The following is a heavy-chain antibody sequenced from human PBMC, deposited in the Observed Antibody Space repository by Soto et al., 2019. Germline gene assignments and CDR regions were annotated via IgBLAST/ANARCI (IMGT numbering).Heavy chain of an antibody. CDR3: ARVTLHYYGSGSYYKSIFPPNWFDP. J-gene: IGHJ5*02. CDR1: GFTFSSYD. CDR2: IGTAGDT. V-gene: IGHV3-13*01. D-gene: IGHD3-10*01. Sequence: GGSLRLSCAASGFTFSSYDMHWVRQATGKGLEWVSAIGTAGDTYYPGSVKGRFTISRENAKNSLYLQMNSLRAGDTAVYYCARVTLHYYGSGSYYKSIFPPNWFDPWGQGTLVTVSS.